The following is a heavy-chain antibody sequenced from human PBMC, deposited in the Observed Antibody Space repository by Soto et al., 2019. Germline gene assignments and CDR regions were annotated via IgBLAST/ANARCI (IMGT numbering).Heavy chain of an antibody. Sequence: GGSLRLSCAASGFTFSTYAMSWVRQAPGKGLEWVSTISGSGGSTYYADSVKGRFTISRDNSKNTLYVQMNSLRAEDTAVYYCAKDLKSTGWYFGLDLWGPGTTVTVYS. V-gene: IGHV3-23*01. CDR3: AKDLKSTGWYFGLDL. J-gene: IGHJ6*02. CDR1: GFTFSTYA. D-gene: IGHD6-19*01. CDR2: ISGSGGST.